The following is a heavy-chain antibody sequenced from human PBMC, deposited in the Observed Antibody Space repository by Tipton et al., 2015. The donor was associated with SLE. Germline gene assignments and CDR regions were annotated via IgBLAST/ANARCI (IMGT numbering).Heavy chain of an antibody. CDR2: IYYSGST. Sequence: TLSLTCAVSGDSINSGGYYWTWIRQHPGKGLEWIGYIYYSGSTNYNPSLKSRVTISVDTSKNQFSLKLSSVTAADTAVYYCARVYSSSHPDVWGKGTTVTVSS. CDR1: GDSINSGGYY. CDR3: ARVYSSSHPDV. D-gene: IGHD6-13*01. V-gene: IGHV4-31*11. J-gene: IGHJ6*04.